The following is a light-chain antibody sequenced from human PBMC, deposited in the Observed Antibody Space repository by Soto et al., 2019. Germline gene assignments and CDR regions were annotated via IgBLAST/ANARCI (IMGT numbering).Light chain of an antibody. CDR3: QQYNSYSGT. V-gene: IGKV1-5*01. J-gene: IGKJ1*01. CDR1: QYISSW. Sequence: DIQMTQSPSTLSASVGDRVTMTCRASQYISSWLAWYQQKPGKAPKVLIYDASTLESGVPARFSGSGFGTEFTLTISSLQPDDFATYYCQQYNSYSGTFGQGTKVDIK. CDR2: DAS.